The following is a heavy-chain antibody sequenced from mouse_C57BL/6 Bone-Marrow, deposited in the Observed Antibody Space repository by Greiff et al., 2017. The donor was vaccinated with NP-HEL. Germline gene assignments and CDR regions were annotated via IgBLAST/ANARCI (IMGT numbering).Heavy chain of an antibody. CDR3: ARWDDYLYYYAMDY. Sequence: QVPLQQPGAELVKPGASVKLSCKASGYTFTSYWMHWVKQRPGQGLEWIGMIHPNSGSTNYNEKFKSKATLTLDQSSSTAYMQLISLTSEDSAVYYFARWDDYLYYYAMDYWGQGTSVTVSA. J-gene: IGHJ4*01. V-gene: IGHV1-64*01. D-gene: IGHD2-4*01. CDR1: GYTFTSYW. CDR2: IHPNSGST.